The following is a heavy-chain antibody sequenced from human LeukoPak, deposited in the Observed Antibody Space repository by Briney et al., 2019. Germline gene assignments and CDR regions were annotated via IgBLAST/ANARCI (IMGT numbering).Heavy chain of an antibody. CDR1: GGSISSYY. D-gene: IGHD3-16*01. CDR3: ARGGGVGAFDS. J-gene: IGHJ3*02. CDR2: IYYTGST. V-gene: IGHV4-59*01. Sequence: SETLSLTCTVSGGSISSYYWSWIRQPPGKGLEWIGYIYYTGSTNYNPSLKSRVTISVDTSKNQFSLKLSSVTAADTAVYYCARGGGVGAFDSWGQGTMVTVSS.